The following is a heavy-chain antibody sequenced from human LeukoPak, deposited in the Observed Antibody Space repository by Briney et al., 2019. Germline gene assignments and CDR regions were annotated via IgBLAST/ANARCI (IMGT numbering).Heavy chain of an antibody. CDR3: ARDGYYYDSSLDS. D-gene: IGHD3-22*01. CDR2: ISDDGNNK. V-gene: IGHV3-30*04. CDR1: EFTFSNYA. Sequence: PGGSLRPSCAAPEFTFSNYAIHWVRQAPGKGLEWVTIISDDGNNKYYTDSVKGRFTISRDNSKNTVYLQMNSLRDDDTAVYYCARDGYYYDSSLDSWGQGTLVTVSS. J-gene: IGHJ4*02.